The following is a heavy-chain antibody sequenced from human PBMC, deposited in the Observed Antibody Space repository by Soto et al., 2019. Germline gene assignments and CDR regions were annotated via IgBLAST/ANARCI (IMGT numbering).Heavy chain of an antibody. J-gene: IGHJ6*02. V-gene: IGHV3-7*01. CDR2: IKQDGSEK. CDR3: AREGQQLVRGNYYYYYGMDV. CDR1: GFTFSSYW. D-gene: IGHD6-13*01. Sequence: TGGSLRLSCAASGFTFSSYWMSWVRQAPGKGLEWVANIKQDGSEKYYVDSVKGRFTISRDNAKNSLYLQMNSLRAEDTAVYYCAREGQQLVRGNYYYYYGMDVWGQGTTVTVSS.